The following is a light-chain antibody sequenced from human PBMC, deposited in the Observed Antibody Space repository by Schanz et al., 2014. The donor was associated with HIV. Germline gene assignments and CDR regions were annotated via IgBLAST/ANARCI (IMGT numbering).Light chain of an antibody. Sequence: IVLTQSPGTLSLSPGERGTLSCRASQSISSSLLAWYQKKPGQAPTLLIYAASSRASGIPDRFSGSGSGADFTLTISGLEPEDFAVYYCLQYDNWPRTFGQGTKVEIK. CDR3: LQYDNWPRT. V-gene: IGKV3-20*01. CDR1: QSISSSL. CDR2: AAS. J-gene: IGKJ1*01.